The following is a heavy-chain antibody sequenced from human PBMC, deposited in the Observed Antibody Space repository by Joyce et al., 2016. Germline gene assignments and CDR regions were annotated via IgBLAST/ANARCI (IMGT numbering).Heavy chain of an antibody. V-gene: IGHV3-23*01. J-gene: IGHJ5*01. CDR3: AKVGLDFDIWFES. CDR2: IKASGDRT. Sequence: EVQLLESGGGLVQPGGSLRLSCAASGFTFGSYVMNWVRQAPGKGLEWVSTIKASGDRTYHADSEKGRFTISRDNSKNTLHLQMNSLKVEDTAIYYSAKVGLDFDIWFESWGQGTLFTVSS. CDR1: GFTFGSYV. D-gene: IGHD3-9*01.